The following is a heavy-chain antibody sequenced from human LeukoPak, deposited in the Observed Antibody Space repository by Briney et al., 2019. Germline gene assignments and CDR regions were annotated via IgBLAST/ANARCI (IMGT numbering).Heavy chain of an antibody. CDR1: GGSIGSYY. D-gene: IGHD2-2*01. CDR3: AREREYCSSTSCYLSAFDI. V-gene: IGHV4-59*01. Sequence: PSETLSLTCTVSGGSIGSYYWSWIRQPPGKGLEWVGYIYYSGSTNYNPSLKSRVTISVDTSKNQFSLKLSSVTAADTAVYYCAREREYCSSTSCYLSAFDIWGQGTMVTVSS. CDR2: IYYSGST. J-gene: IGHJ3*02.